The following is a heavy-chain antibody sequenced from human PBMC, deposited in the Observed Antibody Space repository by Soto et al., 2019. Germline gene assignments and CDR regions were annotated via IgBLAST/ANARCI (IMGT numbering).Heavy chain of an antibody. J-gene: IGHJ4*02. CDR1: GGSMSEYF. CDR2: IYYLGST. D-gene: IGHD3-10*01. V-gene: IGHV4-59*01. CDR3: ARDGYDGSGSPYPAY. Sequence: SETLSLTCSVSGGSMSEYFWSCIRQSPGKGLEWIGYIYYLGSTDYNPSLTSRVTISVDTSKRQFSLRLTSVTAADTAVYYCARDGYDGSGSPYPAYWGPGNQVTVS.